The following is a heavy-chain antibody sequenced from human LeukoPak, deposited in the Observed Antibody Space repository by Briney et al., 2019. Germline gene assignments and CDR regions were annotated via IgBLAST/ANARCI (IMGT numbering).Heavy chain of an antibody. V-gene: IGHV3-15*01. J-gene: IGHJ4*02. D-gene: IGHD2-2*01. CDR2: IKSKTDGGTS. Sequence: GGSLRLSCAASGFTFSNAWMSWVRQAPGKGLVWVGRIKSKTDGGTSDYAAPVKGRFTISRDDSKNTLYLQMNSLKTEDTAVYYCTTAVGYCSSTSCFNDDYWGQGTLVTVSS. CDR1: GFTFSNAW. CDR3: TTAVGYCSSTSCFNDDY.